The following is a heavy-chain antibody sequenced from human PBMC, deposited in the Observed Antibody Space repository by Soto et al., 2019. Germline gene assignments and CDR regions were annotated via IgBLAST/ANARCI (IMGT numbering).Heavy chain of an antibody. CDR3: AHEPPPHLAYDYGDSLIG. Sequence: SETLSLTCTVSGGSISSSSYYWGWIRQPPGKGLEWIGSIYYSGSTYYNPSLKSRVTISVDTSKNQFSLKLSSVTAADTAVYYCAHEPPPHLAYDYGDSLIGWGQGTLVTVSS. CDR1: GGSISSSSYY. V-gene: IGHV4-39*01. CDR2: IYYSGST. D-gene: IGHD4-17*01. J-gene: IGHJ4*02.